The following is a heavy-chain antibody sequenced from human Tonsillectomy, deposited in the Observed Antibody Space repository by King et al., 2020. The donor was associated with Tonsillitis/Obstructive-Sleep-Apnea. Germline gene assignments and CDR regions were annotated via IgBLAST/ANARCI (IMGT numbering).Heavy chain of an antibody. CDR3: ARDRGGHSNGWYRAFDL. V-gene: IGHV5-10-1*03. Sequence: VQLQESGAEVKKPGESLRISCKGSGYSFTSYWISWVRQMPGKGLEWVGRIDPSDSYTNYSPSFQGHVTISTDKSISTAYLQWSSLKAPDTAMYYCARDRGGHSNGWYRAFDLWGQGTMVTVSS. CDR2: IDPSDSYT. J-gene: IGHJ3*01. CDR1: GYSFTSYW. D-gene: IGHD6-19*01.